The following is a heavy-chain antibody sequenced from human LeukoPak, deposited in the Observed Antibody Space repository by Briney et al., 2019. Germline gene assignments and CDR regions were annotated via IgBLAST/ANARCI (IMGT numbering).Heavy chain of an antibody. V-gene: IGHV4-61*02. D-gene: IGHD6-13*01. CDR1: GGSISSSSYY. J-gene: IGHJ5*02. CDR3: ARAVKRSSWYNWFDP. CDR2: IYTSGST. Sequence: SETLSLTCTVSGGSISSSSYYWSWIRQPAGKGLEWIGRIYTSGSTNYNPSLKSRVTISVDTSKNQFSLKLSSVPAADTAVYYCARAVKRSSWYNWFDPWGQGTLVTVSS.